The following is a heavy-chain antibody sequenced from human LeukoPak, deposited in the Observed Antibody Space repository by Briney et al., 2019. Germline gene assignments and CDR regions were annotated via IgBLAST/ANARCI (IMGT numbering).Heavy chain of an antibody. J-gene: IGHJ4*02. CDR1: GGSISSHY. V-gene: IGHV4-59*11. CDR3: AREYCSSTSCYRFFDY. Sequence: SETLSLTCSVSGGSISSHYWSWIRQPPGKGLGWIGYIYYSGSTNYNPSLKSRVTISVDTSKNQFSLKLSSVTAADTAVYYCAREYCSSTSCYRFFDYWGQGTLVTVSS. CDR2: IYYSGST. D-gene: IGHD2-2*02.